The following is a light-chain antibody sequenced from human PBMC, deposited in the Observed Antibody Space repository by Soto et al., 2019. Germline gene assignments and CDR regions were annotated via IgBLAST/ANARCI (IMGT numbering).Light chain of an antibody. V-gene: IGKV3-20*01. Sequence: EIVMTQSPATLSMSPGERATLSCRASRAVRSDFAWYQQKPGQAPRLLIYGASSRATGIPDRFSGSGSGTDFTLTISRLEPEDLAVYYCQQYGGSPRTFGQGTKVDIK. CDR1: RAVRSD. CDR3: QQYGGSPRT. J-gene: IGKJ1*01. CDR2: GAS.